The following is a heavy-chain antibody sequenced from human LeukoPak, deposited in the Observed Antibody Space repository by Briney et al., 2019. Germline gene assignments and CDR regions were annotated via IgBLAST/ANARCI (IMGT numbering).Heavy chain of an antibody. D-gene: IGHD5-24*01. V-gene: IGHV3-7*01. CDR2: INHNGNVN. CDR3: ARDEEDGYNVNRLDY. Sequence: GGSLRLSCAASGFTFSSYWMNWARQAPGKGLEWVASINHNGNVNYYVDSVKGRFTISRDNSKNTLYLQMNSLRAEDTAVYYCARDEEDGYNVNRLDYWGQGTLVTVSS. CDR1: GFTFSSYW. J-gene: IGHJ4*02.